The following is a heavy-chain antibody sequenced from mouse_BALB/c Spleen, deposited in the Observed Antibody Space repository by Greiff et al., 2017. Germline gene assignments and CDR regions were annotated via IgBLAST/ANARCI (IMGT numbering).Heavy chain of an antibody. CDR3: ARHGSYAMDY. D-gene: IGHD1-2*01. J-gene: IGHJ4*01. CDR1: GFDFSRYW. V-gene: IGHV4-1*02. Sequence: DVQLQESGGGLVQPGGSLKLSCAASGFDFSRYWMSWVRQAPGKGLEWIGEINPDSSTINYTPSLKDKFIISRDNAKNTLYLQMSKVRSEDTALYYCARHGSYAMDYWGQGTSVTVSS. CDR2: INPDSSTI.